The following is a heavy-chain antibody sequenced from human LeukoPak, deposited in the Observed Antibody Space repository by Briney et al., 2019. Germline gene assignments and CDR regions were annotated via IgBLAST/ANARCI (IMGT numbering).Heavy chain of an antibody. J-gene: IGHJ3*02. CDR3: ARSIVGTTSAFDI. Sequence: GGSLRLSCAVSGFTFSSYAMSWVRQAPGRGLEWVSVIYSGGSTYYANSVKGRFTISRDNSKNTLYLQVNSLRAEDTAVYYCARSIVGTTSAFDIWGQGTMVTVSS. CDR1: GFTFSSYA. V-gene: IGHV3-66*01. CDR2: IYSGGST. D-gene: IGHD1-26*01.